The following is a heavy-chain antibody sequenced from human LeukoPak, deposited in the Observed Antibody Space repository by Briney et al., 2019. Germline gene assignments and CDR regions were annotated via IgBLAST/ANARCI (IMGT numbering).Heavy chain of an antibody. CDR2: INHSGST. J-gene: IGHJ1*01. Sequence: SGTPSLTCGVSGGSISSNNWWSWVRQPPGQGLEWIGEINHSGSTNYNPSLKSRVTISVDTSKNQFSLKLSSVTAADTAVYYCASSGSHEKFGDWGQGTLVTVSS. CDR1: GGSISSNNW. CDR3: ASSGSHEKFGD. D-gene: IGHD1-26*01. V-gene: IGHV4-4*02.